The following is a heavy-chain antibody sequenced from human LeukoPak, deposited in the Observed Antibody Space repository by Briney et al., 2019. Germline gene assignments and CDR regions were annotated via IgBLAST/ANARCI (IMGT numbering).Heavy chain of an antibody. CDR2: IKQDGSEK. D-gene: IGHD2-15*01. V-gene: IGHV3-7*03. CDR3: ARDGARSCYSVCYFDY. J-gene: IGHJ4*02. CDR1: GFTFSSYW. Sequence: GGSLRLSCAASGFTFSSYWMSWVRQAPGKGLEWVANIKQDGSEKYYVDSVKGRFTISRDNAKNSLYLQMNSLRAEDTAVYYCARDGARSCYSVCYFDYWGQGTLVTVSS.